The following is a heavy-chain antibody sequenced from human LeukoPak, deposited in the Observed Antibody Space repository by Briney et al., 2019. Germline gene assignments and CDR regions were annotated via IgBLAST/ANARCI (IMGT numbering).Heavy chain of an antibody. CDR3: AKGVDVWFGGYNWFDP. CDR1: GFTSSSYA. Sequence: PGGSLRLSCAASGFTSSSYAMSWVRQAPGKGLEWVSALSGSGGSTYYVDSVKGRFTISRDNSKNTLYLQMNSLRAEDTAVYYCAKGVDVWFGGYNWFDPWGQGTLVTVSS. CDR2: LSGSGGST. D-gene: IGHD3-10*01. J-gene: IGHJ5*02. V-gene: IGHV3-23*01.